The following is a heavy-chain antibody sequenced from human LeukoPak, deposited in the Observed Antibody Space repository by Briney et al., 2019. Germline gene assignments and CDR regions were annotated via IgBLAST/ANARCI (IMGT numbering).Heavy chain of an antibody. V-gene: IGHV1-24*01. CDR1: GYTLTELS. CDR2: FDPEGGEI. D-gene: IGHD5-18*01. Sequence: ASVKVSCMVSGYTLTELSMHWVRQAPGKGLEWMGGFDPEGGEIIYAQKFQGRVTMTEDTSTDTAYMELSSLRSEDTAVYYCATGRGIQLWYGAPPLNYWGQGTLVTVSS. J-gene: IGHJ4*02. CDR3: ATGRGIQLWYGAPPLNY.